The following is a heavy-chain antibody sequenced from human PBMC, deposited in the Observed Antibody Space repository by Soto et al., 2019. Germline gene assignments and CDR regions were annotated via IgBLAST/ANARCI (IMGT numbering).Heavy chain of an antibody. J-gene: IGHJ4*02. V-gene: IGHV4-39*01. CDR2: IYYSGST. Sequence: SETLSLTCTVSGGSISSSSYYWGWIRQPPGKGLEWIGSIYYSGSTYYNPSLKSRVTISVDTSKNQFSLKLSSVTAADTAVYYCARQSDDYGDYVEDYWGQGTLVTVSS. D-gene: IGHD4-17*01. CDR3: ARQSDDYGDYVEDY. CDR1: GGSISSSSYY.